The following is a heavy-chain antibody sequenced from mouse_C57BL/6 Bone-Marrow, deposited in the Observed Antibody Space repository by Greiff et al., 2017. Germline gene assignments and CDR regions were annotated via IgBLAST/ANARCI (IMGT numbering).Heavy chain of an antibody. CDR2: IDPSDSYT. CDR3: AREDLVLYYFDY. V-gene: IGHV1-69*01. D-gene: IGHD1-1*02. CDR1: GYTFTSYW. Sequence: QVQLQQPGAELVMPGASVKLSCKASGYTFTSYWMHWVKQRPGQGLEWIGEIDPSDSYTNYNQKFKGKSTLTVDKSSSTAYMQLSSLTSEDSAVYYCAREDLVLYYFDYWGQGTTLTVSS. J-gene: IGHJ2*01.